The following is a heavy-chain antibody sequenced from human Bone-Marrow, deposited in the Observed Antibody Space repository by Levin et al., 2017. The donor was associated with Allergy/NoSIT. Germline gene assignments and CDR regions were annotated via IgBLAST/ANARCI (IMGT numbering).Heavy chain of an antibody. D-gene: IGHD1-1*01. V-gene: IGHV3-53*01. J-gene: IGHJ2*01. Sequence: PGGSLRLSCAASGFSVSSNSMTWVRHTPGKGLEWVSTKDIIGTTYYADSVRGRFTIARDSSTNMVFLQMNNLRPEDTAVYYCAKSPATRNWYFDLWGRGTLVTVSS. CDR1: GFSVSSNS. CDR2: KDIIGTT. CDR3: AKSPATRNWYFDL.